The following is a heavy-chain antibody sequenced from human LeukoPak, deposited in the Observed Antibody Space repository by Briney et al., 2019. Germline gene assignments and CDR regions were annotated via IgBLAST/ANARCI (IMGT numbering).Heavy chain of an antibody. CDR3: ARIYCGGDCRGYYYHYYMDV. Sequence: GGSLRLSCAASAFSFSNYNMNWVRQAPGKGLEWVSSITSSGSYIYYADSVKGRFTISRDNAKNSLYLQLNSLRAEDTAVYYCARIYCGGDCRGYYYHYYMDVWGKGTTVTISS. CDR1: AFSFSNYN. CDR2: ITSSGSYI. D-gene: IGHD2-21*02. V-gene: IGHV3-21*04. J-gene: IGHJ6*03.